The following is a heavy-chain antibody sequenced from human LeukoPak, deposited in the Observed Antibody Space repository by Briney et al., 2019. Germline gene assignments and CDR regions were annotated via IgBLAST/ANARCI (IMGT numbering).Heavy chain of an antibody. CDR2: IIGSGETT. V-gene: IGHV3-23*01. CDR3: AKRAADHNYHYYGMDV. CDR1: GFTFSTYA. Sequence: GGSLRLSCAASGFTFSTYAMSWVRQAPGKGLEWGAGIIGSGETTYTADSVKGRFTISRDNSKNTLYLQMNSLRAEDTAVYYCAKRAADHNYHYYGMDVWGQGTTVTVSS. D-gene: IGHD1-14*01. J-gene: IGHJ6*02.